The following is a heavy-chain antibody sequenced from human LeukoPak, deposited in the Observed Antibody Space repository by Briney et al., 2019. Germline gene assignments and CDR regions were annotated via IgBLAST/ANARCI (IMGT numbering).Heavy chain of an antibody. Sequence: ASVKVSCKASGYTFTGYYMHWVRQAPGQGLEWMGWINPNSGGTNYAQKFQGRVTMTRDTSISTAYMELSRLRSDDTAVYYCASPSYDFWSGYYGDAFDIWGQGTMVTVSS. J-gene: IGHJ3*02. CDR1: GYTFTGYY. V-gene: IGHV1-2*02. CDR2: INPNSGGT. CDR3: ASPSYDFWSGYYGDAFDI. D-gene: IGHD3-3*01.